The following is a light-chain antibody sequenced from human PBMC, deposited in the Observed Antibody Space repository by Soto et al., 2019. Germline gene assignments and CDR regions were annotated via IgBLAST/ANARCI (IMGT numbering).Light chain of an antibody. CDR3: QQSHSTPQT. V-gene: IGKV1-39*01. CDR1: QSISSY. CDR2: AAS. Sequence: DIQMTQSPSSLSASVGDRVTITCRASQSISSYLNWYQQKPGKAPKLLIYAASSLESGVPSRFSGSGSGTDFTLTISSLQPEDFVTYYCQQSHSTPQTFGQGTKVEIK. J-gene: IGKJ1*01.